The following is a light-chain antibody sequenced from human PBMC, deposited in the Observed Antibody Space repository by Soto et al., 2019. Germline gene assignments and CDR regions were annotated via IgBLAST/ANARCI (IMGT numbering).Light chain of an antibody. V-gene: IGLV2-23*01. J-gene: IGLJ2*01. CDR1: SSDVGSYNL. Sequence: QSALTQPASVSGSPGQSITISCTGTSSDVGSYNLVSWYQQHPGKAPKLMIYEGSKRPSGVSNRFSGSKSGNTAYQTISGFHAADQGYFYCFSSESSNPPLGGGT. CDR3: FSSESSNPP. CDR2: EGS.